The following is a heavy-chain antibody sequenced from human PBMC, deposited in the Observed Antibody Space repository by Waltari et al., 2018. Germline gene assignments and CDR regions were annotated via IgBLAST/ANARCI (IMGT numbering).Heavy chain of an antibody. V-gene: IGHV3-9*01. CDR3: AKDLEGVHLWFFDY. J-gene: IGHJ4*02. D-gene: IGHD5-18*01. CDR1: GFIFDEYA. Sequence: EVQLVESGGGLVQPGRSLRLSCAASGFIFDEYAMHWVRQPPGKGLEWVSCISWNSDSIAYADSVKGRFTISRDNAKNSLYLQMNSLRAEDTALYYCAKDLEGVHLWFFDYWGQGTLVTVSS. CDR2: ISWNSDSI.